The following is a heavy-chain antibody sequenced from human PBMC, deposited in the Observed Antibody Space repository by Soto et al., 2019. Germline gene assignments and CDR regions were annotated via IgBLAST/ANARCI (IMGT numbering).Heavy chain of an antibody. Sequence: QLHLVQSGAVVKKPGASVTVSCSASGYPVTAYYMHWVRQAPGRGLEWMGGINPATGAAKYTQTFLGRVTMNRDTSMSTVFMELSGLTSADTAVFYCARGGGVGVAGSAAFDMWGQGTLVSVSS. J-gene: IGHJ3*02. D-gene: IGHD3-3*01. CDR1: GYPVTAYY. CDR3: ARGGGVGVAGSAAFDM. V-gene: IGHV1-2*02. CDR2: INPATGAA.